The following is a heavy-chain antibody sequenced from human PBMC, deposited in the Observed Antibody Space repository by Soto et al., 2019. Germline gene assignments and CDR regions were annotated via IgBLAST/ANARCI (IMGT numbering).Heavy chain of an antibody. J-gene: IGHJ4*02. Sequence: PGGSLRLSCAASGFTFSNAWMSWVRQAPGKGLEWVGRIKSKTDGGTTDYAAPVKGRFTISRDDSKNTLYLQMNSLKTEDTAVYYCTSTLYYDFWSGYPKQFDYWGQGTLVTVSS. V-gene: IGHV3-15*01. CDR1: GFTFSNAW. D-gene: IGHD3-3*01. CDR3: TSTLYYDFWSGYPKQFDY. CDR2: IKSKTDGGTT.